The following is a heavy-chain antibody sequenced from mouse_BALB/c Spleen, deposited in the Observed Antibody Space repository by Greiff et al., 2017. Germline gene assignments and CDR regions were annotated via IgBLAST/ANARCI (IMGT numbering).Heavy chain of an antibody. V-gene: IGHV3-1*02. D-gene: IGHD2-10*02. Sequence: EVKLMESGPDLVKPSQSLSLTCTVTGYSITSGYSWHWIRQFPGNKLEWMGYIHYSGSTNYNPSLKSRISITRDTTKNQFFLQFNSVTTEDTATCYCARGEYGNYFKAYWGQGTLVTVSA. CDR2: IHYSGST. CDR3: ARGEYGNYFKAY. J-gene: IGHJ3*01. CDR1: GYSITSGYS.